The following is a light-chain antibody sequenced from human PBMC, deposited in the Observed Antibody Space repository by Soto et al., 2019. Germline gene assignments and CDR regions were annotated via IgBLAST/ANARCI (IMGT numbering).Light chain of an antibody. J-gene: IGKJ5*01. Sequence: EIVITQSPATLSVSPVERATLSCRASQSVSSNLAWYQQKPGQAPRLLIYGASTRATGIPDRFSGSGSGTDFTLTISRLEPEDFSVFYCQQYGTSEIIFGQATRLEIK. CDR2: GAS. CDR3: QQYGTSEII. V-gene: IGKV3-20*01. CDR1: QSVSSN.